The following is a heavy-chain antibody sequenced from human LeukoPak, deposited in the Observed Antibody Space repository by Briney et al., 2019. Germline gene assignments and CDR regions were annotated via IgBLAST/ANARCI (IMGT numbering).Heavy chain of an antibody. CDR1: GFTFSSYG. V-gene: IGHV3-33*01. D-gene: IGHD2-15*01. J-gene: IGHJ4*02. Sequence: GGSLRLSCAASGFTFSSYGMHWVRQAPGKGLEWVSVIWYDGSNKYHADSVKGRFTISRDNTQKTLYLQMNSLRAADTAVYYCARDLDVVVVPRGRRPFDYWGQGTLVTVSS. CDR3: ARDLDVVVVPRGRRPFDY. CDR2: IWYDGSNK.